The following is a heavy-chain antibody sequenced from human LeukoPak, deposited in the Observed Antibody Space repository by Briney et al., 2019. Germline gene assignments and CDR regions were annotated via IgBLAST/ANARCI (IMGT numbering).Heavy chain of an antibody. Sequence: GGSLRLSCAASGLTFSSYWMHWVRQAPGKGLVWVSRINSDGSSTSYADSVKGRFTISRDNAKNTLYLQINSLRAEDTAVYYFARAPPAVEMATNFDYWGQGTLGTVSS. CDR3: ARAPPAVEMATNFDY. CDR1: GLTFSSYW. J-gene: IGHJ4*02. D-gene: IGHD5-24*01. CDR2: INSDGSST. V-gene: IGHV3-74*01.